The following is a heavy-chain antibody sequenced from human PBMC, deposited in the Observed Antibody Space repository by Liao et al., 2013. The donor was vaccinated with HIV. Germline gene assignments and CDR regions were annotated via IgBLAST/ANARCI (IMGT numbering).Heavy chain of an antibody. Sequence: QVQLQESGPGLVKPSQTLSLSCTVSGGSISSGDSYWSWIRQPPGKGLEWIGYIFYSGSTSYNPSLKSRVTISVDTSKNQFSLKLSSVTAADTAVFYCARVVRPYYYNDYWGQGSLVTVSS. CDR1: GGSISSGDSY. V-gene: IGHV4-30-4*08. D-gene: IGHD3-10*01. J-gene: IGHJ4*02. CDR2: IFYSGST. CDR3: ARVVRPYYYNDY.